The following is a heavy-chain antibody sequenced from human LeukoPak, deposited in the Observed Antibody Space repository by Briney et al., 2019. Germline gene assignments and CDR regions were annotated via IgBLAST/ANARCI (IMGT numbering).Heavy chain of an antibody. CDR2: IYYRGST. V-gene: IGHV4-31*03. CDR3: ARDRGYCSGGSCYLYGMDV. CDR1: GGSISSVGYY. Sequence: PSETLSLTCTVSGGSISSVGYYWSWPRQHPGKGLEWIAYIYYRGSTYYNPSLRSRVTISVDTSKNQFSLKLSSVTAADTAVYYCARDRGYCSGGSCYLYGMDVWGQGTTVTVSS. J-gene: IGHJ6*02. D-gene: IGHD2-15*01.